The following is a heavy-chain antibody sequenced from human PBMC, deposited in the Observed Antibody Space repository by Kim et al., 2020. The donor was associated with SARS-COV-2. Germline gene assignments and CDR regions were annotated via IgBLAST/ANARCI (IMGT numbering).Heavy chain of an antibody. CDR3: ARGRKQQPTSYTFDP. J-gene: IGHJ5*02. CDR2: INAGNGNT. D-gene: IGHD6-13*01. CDR1: GYTFTSYA. V-gene: IGHV1-3*01. Sequence: ASVKVSCKASGYTFTSYAMHWVRQAPGQRLEWMGWINAGNGNTKYSQKFQGRVTITRDTSASTAYMELSSLRSEDTAVYYCARGRKQQPTSYTFDPWGQGTLVTVSS.